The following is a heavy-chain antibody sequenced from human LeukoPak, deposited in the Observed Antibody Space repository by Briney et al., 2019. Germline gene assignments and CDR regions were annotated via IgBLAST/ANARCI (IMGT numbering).Heavy chain of an antibody. J-gene: IGHJ4*02. D-gene: IGHD6-19*01. CDR1: GYTFTGYY. CDR2: INPNSGGT. CDR3: ARVSSGWFTLDY. Sequence: GASVKVSCKASGYTFTGYYMHWVRQAPGQGLEWMGWINPNSGGTNYAQKFQGRVTMTRDTSISAAYMELSRLRSDDTAVYYCARVSSGWFTLDYWGQGTLVTVSS. V-gene: IGHV1-2*02.